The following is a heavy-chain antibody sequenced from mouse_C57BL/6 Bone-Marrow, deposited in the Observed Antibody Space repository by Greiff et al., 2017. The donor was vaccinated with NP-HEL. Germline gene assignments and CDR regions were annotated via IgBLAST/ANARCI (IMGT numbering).Heavy chain of an antibody. D-gene: IGHD1-1*01. Sequence: EVKLEESGEGLVKPGGSLKLSCAASGFTFSSYAMSWVRQTPETRLEWVAYISSGGDYIYYADTVKGRFTISRDNARNTLYRQMSSLKSEDTAMYYCTRDRGLLLRYYWYFDVWGTGTTVTVSS. CDR3: TRDRGLLLRYYWYFDV. J-gene: IGHJ1*03. CDR1: GFTFSSYA. CDR2: ISSGGDYI. V-gene: IGHV5-9-1*02.